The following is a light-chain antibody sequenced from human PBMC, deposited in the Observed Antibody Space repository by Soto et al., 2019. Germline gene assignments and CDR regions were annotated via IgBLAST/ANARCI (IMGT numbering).Light chain of an antibody. CDR2: AAS. CDR3: QQYDSYSWT. J-gene: IGKJ1*01. Sequence: IQLTQSPSSLSASVGDRVTITCLASQDISSYLAWYQQKPGKAPNLLIYAASTLQSGVPSRFSASGVGTEFTLTISSLQPDDFATYYCQQYDSYSWTFGQGTKVDIK. V-gene: IGKV1-9*01. CDR1: QDISSY.